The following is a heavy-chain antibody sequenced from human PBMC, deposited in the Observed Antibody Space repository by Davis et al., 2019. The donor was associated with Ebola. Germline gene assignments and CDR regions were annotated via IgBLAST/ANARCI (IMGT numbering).Heavy chain of an antibody. CDR2: TYYRSRWNN. Sequence: SQTLSLTCAISVDSVPRHSVAWNWISQSPSRGLEWLGRTYYRSRWNNDYAVSVKSRITISADTSKNQFSLQLNSVTAADTAVYYCGGQLESQVGGMDVWGQGTTVTVSS. V-gene: IGHV6-1*01. D-gene: IGHD1-1*01. CDR1: VDSVPRHSVA. CDR3: GGQLESQVGGMDV. J-gene: IGHJ6*02.